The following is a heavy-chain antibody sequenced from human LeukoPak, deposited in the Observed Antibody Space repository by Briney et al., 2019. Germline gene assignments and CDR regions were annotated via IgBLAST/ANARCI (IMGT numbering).Heavy chain of an antibody. CDR1: GGTFSSYA. D-gene: IGHD6-19*01. CDR2: IIPIFGTA. J-gene: IGHJ4*02. V-gene: IGHV1-69*05. CDR3: ARHSVYSSGWYD. Sequence: SVKVSCKASGGTFSSYAISWVRQAPGQGLEWMGGIIPIFGTANYAQKLQGRVTITTDESTSTAYMELSSLRSEDTAVYYCARHSVYSSGWYDWGQGTLVTVSS.